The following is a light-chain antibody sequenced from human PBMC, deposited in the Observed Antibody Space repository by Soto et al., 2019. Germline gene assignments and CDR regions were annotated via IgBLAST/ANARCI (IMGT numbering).Light chain of an antibody. J-gene: IGKJ1*01. Sequence: DIQMTQSPSTLPASVGDRVTITCRASESISSWLAWYQQKPGKAPKLLIYDVSSLESGVPSRFSGSGSGTEFTLTISSLQPDDFATYYCQQYNTYPWTFGQGTKVDIK. V-gene: IGKV1-5*01. CDR2: DVS. CDR3: QQYNTYPWT. CDR1: ESISSW.